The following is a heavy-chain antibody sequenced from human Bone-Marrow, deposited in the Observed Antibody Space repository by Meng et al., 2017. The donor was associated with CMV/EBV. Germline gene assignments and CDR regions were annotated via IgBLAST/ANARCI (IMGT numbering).Heavy chain of an antibody. V-gene: IGHV1-2*02. CDR2: LKPNTDT. CDR1: AYTLTVYY. D-gene: IGHD6-19*01. J-gene: IGHJ4*02. Sequence: SGGEGKKPGASVTVPVRVSAYTLTVYYIHWVRQAPGQWLEWMGWLKPNTDTNYAQNFQGRVTMTRDMSINTAYMELSRLTSGDTAVYYCARSSGWSRFDYWGQGTLVTVSS. CDR3: ARSSGWSRFDY.